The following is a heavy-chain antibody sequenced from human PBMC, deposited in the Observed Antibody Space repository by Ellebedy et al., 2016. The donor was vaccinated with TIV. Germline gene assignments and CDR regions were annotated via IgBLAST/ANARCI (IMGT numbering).Heavy chain of an antibody. J-gene: IGHJ4*02. D-gene: IGHD6-13*01. CDR1: GFTFSSYS. CDR2: LSYDGNIE. CDR3: AKDRHPNYSSWCYFDY. V-gene: IGHV3-30*18. Sequence: GESLKISCAASGFTFSSYSMHGVRQAPGKGLEWVASLSYDGNIEYYAESVKGRFTISRDTSKKTSYLHMNGLRADDTAVSYCAKDRHPNYSSWCYFDYWGQGTLVTVSS.